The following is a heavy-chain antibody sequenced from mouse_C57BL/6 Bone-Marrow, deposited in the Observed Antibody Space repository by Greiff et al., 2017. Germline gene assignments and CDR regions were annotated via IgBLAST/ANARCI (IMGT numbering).Heavy chain of an antibody. J-gene: IGHJ3*01. Sequence: VQLLQPGAELVRPGSSVKLSCKASGYTFTSYWMDWVKQRPGQGLEWIGNIYPSDSETHYNQKFKDKATLTVDKSSSTAYMPLSSLTSEDSAVYYGASDYGSSCGFAYWGQGTLVTVSA. CDR2: IYPSDSET. CDR3: ASDYGSSCGFAY. CDR1: GYTFTSYW. D-gene: IGHD1-1*01. V-gene: IGHV1-61*01.